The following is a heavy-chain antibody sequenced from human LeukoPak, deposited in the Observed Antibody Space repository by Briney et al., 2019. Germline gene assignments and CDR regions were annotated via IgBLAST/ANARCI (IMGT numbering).Heavy chain of an antibody. CDR3: ARDLSGAYLDWYLDL. CDR1: GFTFSTYG. Sequence: GRSLRLSCEASGFTFSTYGMHWVRQAPGKGLEWVAVIWYDGGIKYYADSLKGRFTISRDNSKNTLFLQMNSLTGEDTAVYYCARDLSGAYLDWYLDLWGRGTLVTVSS. D-gene: IGHD1-26*01. V-gene: IGHV3-33*01. J-gene: IGHJ2*01. CDR2: IWYDGGIK.